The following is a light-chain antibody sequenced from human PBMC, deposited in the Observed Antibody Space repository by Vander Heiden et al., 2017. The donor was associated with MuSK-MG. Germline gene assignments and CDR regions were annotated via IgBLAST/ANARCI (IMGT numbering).Light chain of an antibody. CDR3: SSCSTGSSII. CDR1: RRDIGRYNL. CDR2: EVN. V-gene: IGLV2-14*01. Sequence: QPALTPPASVSASPGHSITISCTGTRRDIGRYNLVSWYQQHPGKVPKLMIYEVNNRPSGVSNRLSGSQSGNTAYLTIYGLQAEDEDDYYCSSCSTGSSIIFGGGTKLTVL. J-gene: IGLJ2*01.